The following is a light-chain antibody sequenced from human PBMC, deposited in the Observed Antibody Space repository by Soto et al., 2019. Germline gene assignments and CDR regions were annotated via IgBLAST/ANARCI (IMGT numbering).Light chain of an antibody. CDR3: QQYNGYSWT. J-gene: IGKJ1*01. CDR1: QSITNR. V-gene: IGKV1-5*01. CDR2: DAS. Sequence: IQMTQSPSTLPASVGDRVTITCRASQSITNRLAWYQQKPGKAPKVLIYDASNLESGVPSRFSGSGFGTQFILTISSLQPDDFAMYYCQQYNGYSWTFGRGTKVDIK.